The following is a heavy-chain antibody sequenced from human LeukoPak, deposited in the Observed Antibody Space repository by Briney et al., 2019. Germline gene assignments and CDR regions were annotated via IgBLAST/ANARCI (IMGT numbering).Heavy chain of an antibody. D-gene: IGHD3-16*01. V-gene: IGHV3-23*01. CDR2: ITISGKTA. J-gene: IGHJ4*02. Sequence: GGSLRLSCLASGFTFSNYAMSWVRQAPGKGLEWVSGITISGKTAYYADSVKGRFTISRDNSKNTLYLQMNSLRAEDTAVYYCAKGRFNYYFDYWGQGTLVTVSS. CDR1: GFTFSNYA. CDR3: AKGRFNYYFDY.